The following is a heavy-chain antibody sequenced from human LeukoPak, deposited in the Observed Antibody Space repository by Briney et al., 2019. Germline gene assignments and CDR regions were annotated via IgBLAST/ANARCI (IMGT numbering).Heavy chain of an antibody. Sequence: GGSLRLSCAASGFTFSSYAMSWVRQAPGKVLEWVSAISGSGGSTYYADSVKGRFTISRDNSKNTLYLQMNSLRAEDTAVYYCAKDWGITIFGVVISWGQGTLVTVSS. D-gene: IGHD3-3*01. CDR1: GFTFSSYA. CDR2: ISGSGGST. J-gene: IGHJ5*02. CDR3: AKDWGITIFGVVIS. V-gene: IGHV3-23*01.